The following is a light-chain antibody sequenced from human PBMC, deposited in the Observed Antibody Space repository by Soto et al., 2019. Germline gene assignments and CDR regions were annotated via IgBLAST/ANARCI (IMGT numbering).Light chain of an antibody. J-gene: IGKJ1*01. CDR3: QQYYSTPRT. Sequence: DIVMTQSPDSLAVSLGERATINCKSIHSVLFSSNNKNFLAWYQQKPGQPPKLLIYWASTRESGVPDRFSGSGSGTDFTLTTSSLQAEDVAVYYCQQYYSTPRTFGQGTKVDIK. CDR1: HSVLFSSNNKNF. CDR2: WAS. V-gene: IGKV4-1*01.